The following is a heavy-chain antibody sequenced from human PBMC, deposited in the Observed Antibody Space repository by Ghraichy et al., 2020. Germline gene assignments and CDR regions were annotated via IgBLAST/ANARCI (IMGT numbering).Heavy chain of an antibody. Sequence: LSLTCAASGFSFSNYAMTWVRQAPGKGLEWVSTIGGGGGSTTYADSVKGRFTVSRDNSKNTLYLQMNSLRAEDTAVYYCAKDPVEYHPSSGLHYFVHWGQGALVTVSS. D-gene: IGHD2/OR15-2a*01. CDR1: GFSFSNYA. V-gene: IGHV3-23*01. CDR2: IGGGGGST. J-gene: IGHJ4*02. CDR3: AKDPVEYHPSSGLHYFVH.